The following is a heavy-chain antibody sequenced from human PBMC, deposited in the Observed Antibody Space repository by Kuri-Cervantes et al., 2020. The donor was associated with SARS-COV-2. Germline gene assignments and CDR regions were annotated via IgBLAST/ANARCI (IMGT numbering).Heavy chain of an antibody. CDR3: AREYYDIVTGHQLFDY. V-gene: IGHV4-4*07. Sequence: SETLSLTCTVSGGSISSYYWSWIRQPAGKGLEWIGRIYTSGSTNYNPSLKSRVTMSVDTSKNQFSLKLSSVTAADTAVYYCAREYYDIVTGHQLFDYWGQGTLVTVSS. CDR1: GGSISSYY. D-gene: IGHD3-9*01. CDR2: IYTSGST. J-gene: IGHJ4*02.